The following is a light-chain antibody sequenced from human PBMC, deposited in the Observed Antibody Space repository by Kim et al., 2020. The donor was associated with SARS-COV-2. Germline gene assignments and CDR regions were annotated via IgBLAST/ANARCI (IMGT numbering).Light chain of an antibody. J-gene: IGKJ2*01. Sequence: EIVLTQSPGTLSLSPGERATLSCRASQSVRSSYLAWYQQKPGQAPRLLIYGASSRATGIPDRFSGSGSGTDFTLTINRLEPEDFAVYYCQHYDNSPLYTFGQGTKVDIK. CDR3: QHYDNSPLYT. CDR1: QSVRSSY. CDR2: GAS. V-gene: IGKV3-20*01.